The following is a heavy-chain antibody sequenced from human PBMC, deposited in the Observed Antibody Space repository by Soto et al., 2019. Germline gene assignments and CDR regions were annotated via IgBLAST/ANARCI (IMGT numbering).Heavy chain of an antibody. V-gene: IGHV5-51*01. J-gene: IGHJ4*02. Sequence: GESLKISCKGSGYNFTTFWIGWVRQMPGKGLEWMGIIYPGDSETKYSPDFEGQVTISADGSTNTAYLQWRSLRASDTAMYYCARLGFPGAIYFDSRRLGTLVTVSS. CDR1: GYNFTTFW. CDR3: ARLGFPGAIYFDS. CDR2: IYPGDSET.